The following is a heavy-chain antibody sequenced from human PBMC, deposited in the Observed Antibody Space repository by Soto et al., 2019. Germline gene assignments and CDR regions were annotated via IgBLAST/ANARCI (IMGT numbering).Heavy chain of an antibody. Sequence: GGSLRLSCAASGFTISRYWMNWVRQAPGRGLVWVSRIKRDGSSTTYADSVKGRFTSSRDNGKNTVYLQMNSLRAEDTAVYYCAREGPYGMDVWGQGTTVTVSS. J-gene: IGHJ6*02. CDR2: IKRDGSST. CDR1: GFTISRYW. CDR3: AREGPYGMDV. V-gene: IGHV3-74*03.